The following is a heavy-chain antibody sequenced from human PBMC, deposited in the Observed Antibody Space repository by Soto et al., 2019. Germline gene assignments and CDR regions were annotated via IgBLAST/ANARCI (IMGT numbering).Heavy chain of an antibody. D-gene: IGHD2-21*02. Sequence: EVQLVESGGGLVQPGGSLRLSCEASGFSVSSTYMSWVRQAPGKGLEWVSVIYSNENTYYADSVKGRFTISRHNSKNTVYLQMNSLRAEDTAMYYCARANDCGADCYFFDYWGQGNLVTVSS. J-gene: IGHJ4*02. V-gene: IGHV3-53*04. CDR2: IYSNENT. CDR1: GFSVSSTY. CDR3: ARANDCGADCYFFDY.